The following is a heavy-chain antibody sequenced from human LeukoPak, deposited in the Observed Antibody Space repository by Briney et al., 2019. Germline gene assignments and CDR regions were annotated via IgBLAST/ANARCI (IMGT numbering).Heavy chain of an antibody. CDR2: IYHSGST. CDR1: GYSISSGYY. V-gene: IGHV4-38-2*01. CDR3: ARHRVAGTSNWFDP. J-gene: IGHJ5*02. Sequence: SETLSPTCAASGYSISSGYYWGWIQQPPGKGLEWIGSIYHSGSTYYNPSLKSRVTISVGTSKNQFSLKLSSVTAADTAVYYCARHRVAGTSNWFDPWGQGTLVTVSS. D-gene: IGHD6-19*01.